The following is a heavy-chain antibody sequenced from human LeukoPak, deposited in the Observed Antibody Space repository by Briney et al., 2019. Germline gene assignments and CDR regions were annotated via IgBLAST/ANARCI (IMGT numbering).Heavy chain of an antibody. D-gene: IGHD5-12*01. CDR2: IYHSGST. CDR3: ARRVKGGYEGWFDP. J-gene: IGHJ5*02. CDR1: GGSFSGYY. Sequence: PSETLSLTCAVYGGSFSGYYWGWIRQPPGKGLEWIGSIYHSGSTYYNPSLKSRVTISVDTSKNQFSLKLSSVTAADTAVYYCARRVKGGYEGWFDPWGQGTLVTVSS. V-gene: IGHV4-38-2*01.